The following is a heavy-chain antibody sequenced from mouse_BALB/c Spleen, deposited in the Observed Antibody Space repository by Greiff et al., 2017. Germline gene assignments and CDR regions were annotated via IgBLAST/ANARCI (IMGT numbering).Heavy chain of an antibody. CDR3: ARAYYRYDRFAY. CDR2: INPSNGRT. Sequence: VQLQQPGAELVKPGASVKLSCKASGYTFTSYWMHWVKQRPGQGLEWIGEINPSNGRTNYNEKFKSKATLTVDKSSSTAYMQLSSLTSEDSAVYYCARAYYRYDRFAYWGQGTLVTVSA. V-gene: IGHV1S81*02. D-gene: IGHD2-14*01. J-gene: IGHJ3*01. CDR1: GYTFTSYW.